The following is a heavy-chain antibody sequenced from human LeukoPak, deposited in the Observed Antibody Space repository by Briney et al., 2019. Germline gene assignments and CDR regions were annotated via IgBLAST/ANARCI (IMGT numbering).Heavy chain of an antibody. Sequence: ASVKVSCKASGYTFTGYYMHWVRQAPGQGLEWMGRINPNSGGTNYAQKFQGRVTMTRDTSISTAYMELSGLRSDDTAVYYCARSTQGYCSSTSCYPYAFDIWGQGTMVTVSS. CDR2: INPNSGGT. D-gene: IGHD2-2*01. CDR1: GYTFTGYY. V-gene: IGHV1-2*06. CDR3: ARSTQGYCSSTSCYPYAFDI. J-gene: IGHJ3*02.